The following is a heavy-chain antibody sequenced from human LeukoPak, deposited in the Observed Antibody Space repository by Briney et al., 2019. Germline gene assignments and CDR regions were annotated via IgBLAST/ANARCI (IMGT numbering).Heavy chain of an antibody. Sequence: PSETLSLTCAVYGGSFSGYYWSWIRQPPGKGLEWIGEINHSGSTNYNPSLKSRITISVDTSKNQFSLKLSSVTAADTAVYYCARRRGWLQLKVGQPIDYWGQGTLVTVSS. CDR2: INHSGST. D-gene: IGHD5-24*01. CDR3: ARRRGWLQLKVGQPIDY. CDR1: GGSFSGYY. V-gene: IGHV4-34*01. J-gene: IGHJ4*02.